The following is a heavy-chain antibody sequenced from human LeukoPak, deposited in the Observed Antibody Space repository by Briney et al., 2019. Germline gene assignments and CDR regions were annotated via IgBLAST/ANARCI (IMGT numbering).Heavy chain of an antibody. V-gene: IGHV3-15*01. CDR1: GFTFSNAW. D-gene: IGHD3-10*01. J-gene: IGHJ4*02. CDR3: TTALGFSYYYGSGRSDPSDY. Sequence: GGSLRLSCAASGFTFSNAWMSWVRQAPGKGLEWVGRIKSKTDGGTTDYAAPVKGRFTISRDDSKNTLYLQMNSLKTEDTAVYYCTTALGFSYYYGSGRSDPSDYWGQGTLVTVSS. CDR2: IKSKTDGGTT.